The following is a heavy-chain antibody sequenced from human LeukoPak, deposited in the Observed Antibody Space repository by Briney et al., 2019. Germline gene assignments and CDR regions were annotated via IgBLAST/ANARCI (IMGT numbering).Heavy chain of an antibody. D-gene: IGHD3-22*01. CDR1: GYTFTGYY. V-gene: IGHV1-2*04. Sequence: ASVKVSCKASGYTFTGYYMHWVRQAPGQGLEWMGWINPNSGGTNYAQKFQGWVTMTRDTSISTAYMELSRLRSDDTAVYYCARSYYYDSSGYDAFDIWGQGTMVTVSS. J-gene: IGHJ3*02. CDR3: ARSYYYDSSGYDAFDI. CDR2: INPNSGGT.